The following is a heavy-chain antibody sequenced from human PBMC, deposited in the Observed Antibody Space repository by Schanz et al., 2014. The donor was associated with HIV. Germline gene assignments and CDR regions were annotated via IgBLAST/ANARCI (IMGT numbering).Heavy chain of an antibody. Sequence: VRLVESGGRVVQPGRSLRLSCAASGFTFSTYGMHWVRQAPGKGLEWVAVIWYDGSNKYYADSVKGRFTISRDNAKNLLYLQMNNVSAEDTAVYYCARGSWFSSAWYDDYYYYDVDVWGQGTTVTVSS. V-gene: IGHV3-33*03. D-gene: IGHD6-19*01. J-gene: IGHJ6*02. CDR2: IWYDGSNK. CDR1: GFTFSTYG. CDR3: ARGSWFSSAWYDDYYYYDVDV.